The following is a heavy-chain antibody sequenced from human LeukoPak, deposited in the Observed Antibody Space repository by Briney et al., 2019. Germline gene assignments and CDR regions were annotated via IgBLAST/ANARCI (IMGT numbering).Heavy chain of an antibody. Sequence: SETLSLTCTISGASISDTNWWTWVRQPPGKGLEWIGEISHDGNTNYSPSLKSRVTISVDKSKNQFSLRLDSVTAADTAVYYCARDGYSAYDRDLDHWGQGALVTVSS. CDR1: GASISDTNW. CDR2: ISHDGNT. V-gene: IGHV4-4*02. CDR3: ARDGYSAYDRDLDH. D-gene: IGHD5-12*01. J-gene: IGHJ4*02.